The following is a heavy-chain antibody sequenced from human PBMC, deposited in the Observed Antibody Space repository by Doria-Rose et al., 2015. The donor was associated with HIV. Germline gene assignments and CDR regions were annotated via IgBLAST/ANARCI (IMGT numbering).Heavy chain of an antibody. J-gene: IGHJ5*02. V-gene: IGHV4-34*01. CDR2: INHSGST. CDR1: GGSFSNSY. Sequence: LNCAVYGGSFSNSYWTWIRQPPGKGLEWIGEINHSGSTNYNPSLKSRVTISVDTSKNQFSLKLSSVTAADMAVYYCARGFTMVQGVTNWFDPWGQGTLVTVAS. D-gene: IGHD3-10*01. CDR3: ARGFTMVQGVTNWFDP.